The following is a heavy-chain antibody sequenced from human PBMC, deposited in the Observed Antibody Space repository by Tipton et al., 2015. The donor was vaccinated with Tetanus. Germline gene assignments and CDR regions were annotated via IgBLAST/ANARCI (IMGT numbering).Heavy chain of an antibody. CDR3: ARRLGNRPTPFDY. CDR1: GFTFSSYS. J-gene: IGHJ4*02. D-gene: IGHD2/OR15-2a*01. Sequence: LRLSCAASGFTFSSYSMNWVRQAPGKGLEWVSSISSSSSYIYYADSVKGRFTISRDNAKNSLYLQMNSLRAEDTAVYYCARRLGNRPTPFDYWGQGTLVTVSS. V-gene: IGHV3-21*01. CDR2: ISSSSSYI.